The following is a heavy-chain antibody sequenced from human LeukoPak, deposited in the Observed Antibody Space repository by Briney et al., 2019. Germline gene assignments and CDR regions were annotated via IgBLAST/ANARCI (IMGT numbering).Heavy chain of an antibody. CDR1: GYSISSGYY. J-gene: IGHJ5*02. V-gene: IGHV4-38-2*02. CDR3: ARTLTYYDFWSGQNWFDP. CDR2: IYHSGST. D-gene: IGHD3-3*01. Sequence: SETLSLTCTVSGYSISSGYYWGWIRQPPGKGLEWIGSIYHSGSTYYNPSLKSRVTISVDTSKNQFSLKLSSVTAADTAVYYCARTLTYYDFWSGQNWFDPWGQGTLVTVSS.